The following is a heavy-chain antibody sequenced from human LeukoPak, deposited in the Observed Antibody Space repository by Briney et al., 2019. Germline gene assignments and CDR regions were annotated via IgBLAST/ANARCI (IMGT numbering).Heavy chain of an antibody. CDR1: GVTFSNYG. Sequence: GGSLRLSCAASGVTFSNYGMHWVRQAPGKGRGWVAIISYDGSNKYYADSVKGRFTISRDNSKNTLYLQMNSLRAEDAAVYYCATIGDRRTGELYRIDYWGQGPLVTVSS. CDR2: ISYDGSNK. J-gene: IGHJ4*02. CDR3: ATIGDRRTGELYRIDY. V-gene: IGHV3-30*03. D-gene: IGHD7-27*01.